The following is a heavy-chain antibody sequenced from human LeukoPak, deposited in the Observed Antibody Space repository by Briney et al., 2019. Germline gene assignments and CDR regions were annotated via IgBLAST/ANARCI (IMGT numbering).Heavy chain of an antibody. J-gene: IGHJ4*02. CDR3: ASAPRGGDGVFDY. Sequence: GASVKVSCKASGGTFSSYAISWVRQAPGQGLEWMGGIIPIFGTANYAQKFQGRVTITTDESTSTAYMELSSLRSEDTAVYYCASAPRGGDGVFDYWGQGTLVTVSS. V-gene: IGHV1-69*05. CDR2: IIPIFGTA. D-gene: IGHD5-24*01. CDR1: GGTFSSYA.